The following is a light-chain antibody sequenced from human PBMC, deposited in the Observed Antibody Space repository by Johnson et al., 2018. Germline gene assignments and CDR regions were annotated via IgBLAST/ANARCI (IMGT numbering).Light chain of an antibody. Sequence: QSVLTQPPSVSAAPGQKVTISCSGSSSNIGNNYVSWYQQLPGTAPKLLIYENNKRPSGIPDRFSGSKSGTSATLGITGLQTGEEADYYFGTWDSSLGAGNVFGTGTTVTVL. CDR3: GTWDSSLGAGNV. V-gene: IGLV1-51*02. CDR2: ENN. CDR1: SSNIGNNY. J-gene: IGLJ1*01.